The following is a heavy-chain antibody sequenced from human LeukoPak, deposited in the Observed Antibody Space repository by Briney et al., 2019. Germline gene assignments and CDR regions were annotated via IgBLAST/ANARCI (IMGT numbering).Heavy chain of an antibody. CDR2: ISSSGGST. CDR3: AKDPYGYNSYYFDY. CDR1: GFTFSSYA. J-gene: IGHJ4*02. V-gene: IGHV3-23*01. Sequence: GGSLRLSCAASGFTFSSYAMSWVRQAPGKELEWVSAISSSGGSTYYADSVKGRFTISRDNSKNTLYLQMNSLRVEDTAVYYCAKDPYGYNSYYFDYWGQGTLGTVSS. D-gene: IGHD5-24*01.